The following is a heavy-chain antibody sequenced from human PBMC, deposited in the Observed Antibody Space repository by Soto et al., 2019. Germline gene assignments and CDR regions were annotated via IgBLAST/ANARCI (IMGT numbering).Heavy chain of an antibody. D-gene: IGHD2-21*01. CDR1: GGSISRSDFC. Sequence: QLQLQESGPGLVQPSETLSLTCSVSGGSISRSDFCWGWIRQPPGKGLEWIGSICYTGSAYYNPSLLSRAASPIDSTLTLSCLQLGAVTSSDTTVSFSAGDYQPWGHGDGGRVFRGQGAHVAVSS. CDR2: ICYTGSA. J-gene: IGHJ1*01. V-gene: IGHV4-39*01. CDR3: AGDYQPWGHGDGGRVF.